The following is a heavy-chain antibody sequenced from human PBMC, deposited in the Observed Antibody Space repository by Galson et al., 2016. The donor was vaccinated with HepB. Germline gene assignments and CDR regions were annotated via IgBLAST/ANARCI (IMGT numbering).Heavy chain of an antibody. Sequence: SLRLSCAASGFSVSNNYMTWVRQAPGKGLEWVSLIYSGGGTSFADSVKGRFTISRDNSKNTLYLQMNSLRAEDTAVYYCARGGASDVSGYWGQGTLVTVSS. V-gene: IGHV3-53*01. CDR2: IYSGGGT. CDR3: ARGGASDVSGY. CDR1: GFSVSNNY. J-gene: IGHJ4*02. D-gene: IGHD3-16*01.